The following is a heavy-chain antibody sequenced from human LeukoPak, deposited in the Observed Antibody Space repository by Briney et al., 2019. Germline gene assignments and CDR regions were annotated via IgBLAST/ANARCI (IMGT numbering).Heavy chain of an antibody. CDR3: ARDRMGATGNFDY. V-gene: IGHV3-20*04. Sequence: PGGSLGLSCAASGYSFDDNALSWVRQAPGKGLEWVSTINWNAEYITYADSVRGRFTISRDHAKNSVYLQMDSLRVEDTALYYCARDRMGATGNFDYWGQGTLVTVSS. CDR1: GYSFDDNA. CDR2: INWNAEYI. D-gene: IGHD1-26*01. J-gene: IGHJ4*02.